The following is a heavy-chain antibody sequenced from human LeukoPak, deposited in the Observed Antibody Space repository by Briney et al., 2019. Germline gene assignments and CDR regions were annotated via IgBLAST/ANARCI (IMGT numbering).Heavy chain of an antibody. Sequence: ASVKVSCKASGYTFTSYWIQWVRQAPGQGLEWMGLINPDGGSTAYAHRFQGRVIMTRDTSTSTAYMELRSLRSDDTAVYYCARDQGPYYYDSSGSGFDPWGQGTLVTVSS. V-gene: IGHV1-46*01. D-gene: IGHD3-22*01. J-gene: IGHJ5*02. CDR1: GYTFTSYW. CDR3: ARDQGPYYYDSSGSGFDP. CDR2: INPDGGST.